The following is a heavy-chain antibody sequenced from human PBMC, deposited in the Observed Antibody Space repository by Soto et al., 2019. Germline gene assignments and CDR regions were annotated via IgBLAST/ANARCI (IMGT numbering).Heavy chain of an antibody. D-gene: IGHD5-18*01. CDR1: GGSFSGHY. CDR3: ARVRDVDTAMVTWYYFDY. V-gene: IGHV4-34*01. Sequence: SETLSLTCAVYGGSFSGHYWSWIRQSPGKGLEWIGEINHSGSMNYNPSLKSRVTILVDTSKNQFSLKLSSVTAADTAVYYCARVRDVDTAMVTWYYFDYWGQGTLVTVSS. J-gene: IGHJ4*02. CDR2: INHSGSM.